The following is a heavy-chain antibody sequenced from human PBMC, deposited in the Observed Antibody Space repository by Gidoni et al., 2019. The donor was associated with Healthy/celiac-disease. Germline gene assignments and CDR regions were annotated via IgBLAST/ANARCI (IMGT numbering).Heavy chain of an antibody. V-gene: IGHV3-7*04. CDR1: GFTFSRYW. CDR2: IKQDGSEK. J-gene: IGHJ4*02. Sequence: EVQLVESGGGLVQPGGSLRLSCAASGFTFSRYWMSWVRQAPGKGLEGVTNIKQDGSEKYYVDSVKGRFTISRDNAKNSLYLQMNSLRAEDTAVYYCARALDSRAVAGSIFDYWGQGTLVTVSS. D-gene: IGHD6-19*01. CDR3: ARALDSRAVAGSIFDY.